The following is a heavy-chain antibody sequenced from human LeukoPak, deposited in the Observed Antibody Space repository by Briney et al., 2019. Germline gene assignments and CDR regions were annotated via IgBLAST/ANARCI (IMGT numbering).Heavy chain of an antibody. J-gene: IGHJ4*02. D-gene: IGHD4-11*01. CDR3: ARDDHYSSWD. CDR2: IKHDGSEK. V-gene: IGHV3-7*05. CDR1: GSTFSTYT. Sequence: GGSLRLSCAASGSTFSTYTMNWVRQAPGKGLEWVANIKHDGSEKYYVDSVKGRFTISRDNAKNSLYLQMNSLRAEDTALYYCARDDHYSSWDWGQGTLVTVSS.